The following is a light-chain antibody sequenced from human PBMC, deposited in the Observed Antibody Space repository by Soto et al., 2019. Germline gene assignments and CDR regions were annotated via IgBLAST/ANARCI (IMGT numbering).Light chain of an antibody. J-gene: IGKJ2*02. V-gene: IGKV3-11*01. CDR1: QSVSSY. CDR2: DAS. Sequence: EIVLTQSPATLSLSPGERATLSCRASQSVSSYLAWYQQKPGQAPRLLIHDASNRAAGIPARFSGSGSGTDFTLTISSLEPEDFAVYFCQQRSSSPRGTFGQGTKLEIK. CDR3: QQRSSSPRGT.